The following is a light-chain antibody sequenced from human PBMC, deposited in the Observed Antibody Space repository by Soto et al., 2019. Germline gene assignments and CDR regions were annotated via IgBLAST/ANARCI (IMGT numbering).Light chain of an antibody. CDR2: AAS. CDR1: QGITSH. J-gene: IGKJ4*01. Sequence: DIQLTQSPSFLSASVGDRVTITCRASQGITSHLAWYQQKPGKGPKLLIYAASTLQSGVPSRFSGSGSGTEFTLTISSRQPEDFATYYCQQVNNYPVTFGGGTKVEIK. CDR3: QQVNNYPVT. V-gene: IGKV1-9*01.